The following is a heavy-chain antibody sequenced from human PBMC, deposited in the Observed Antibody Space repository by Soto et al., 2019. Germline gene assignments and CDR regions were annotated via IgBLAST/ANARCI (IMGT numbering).Heavy chain of an antibody. CDR1: GFTFDDYA. CDR3: AKDEVATIEYYYYGMDV. V-gene: IGHV3-9*01. Sequence: GGSLRLSCAASGFTFDDYAMHWVRQAPGKGLEWVSGISWNSGSIGYADSVKGRFTISRDNAKNSLYLQMNSLRAEDTALYYCAKDEVATIEYYYYGMDVWGQGTTVTVSS. J-gene: IGHJ6*02. D-gene: IGHD5-12*01. CDR2: ISWNSGSI.